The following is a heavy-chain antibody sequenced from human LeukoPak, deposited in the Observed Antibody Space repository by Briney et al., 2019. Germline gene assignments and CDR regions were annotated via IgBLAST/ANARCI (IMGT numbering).Heavy chain of an antibody. CDR3: ARGGWSLDL. V-gene: IGHV4-61*08. CDR2: IYYSGTT. D-gene: IGHD1-26*01. CDR1: GGSVSSSGYY. Sequence: SETLSLTCSVSGGSVSSSGYYWNWIRQHPGKGLEWIGYIYYSGTTNYNPPLKSRVTISVDTSKNQFSLKLTSVTAADTAVYFCARGGWSLDLWGRGTLVAVSS. J-gene: IGHJ2*01.